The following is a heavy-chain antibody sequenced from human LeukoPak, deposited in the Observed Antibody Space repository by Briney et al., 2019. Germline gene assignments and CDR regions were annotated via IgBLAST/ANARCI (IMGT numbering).Heavy chain of an antibody. J-gene: IGHJ4*02. D-gene: IGHD4-23*01. Sequence: GGSLRLSCSASGFTFSSYAMSWIRQAPGKGLEWLSYISSSSTSTNCADSVKGRFTISRDNAKNSLYLQMSSLRAEDTAVYYCARGHGGNVDFWGQGSLVTVSS. V-gene: IGHV3-11*05. CDR3: ARGHGGNVDF. CDR2: ISSSSTST. CDR1: GFTFSSYA.